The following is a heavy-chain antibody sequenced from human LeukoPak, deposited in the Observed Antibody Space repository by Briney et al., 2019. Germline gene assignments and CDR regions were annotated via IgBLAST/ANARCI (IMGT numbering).Heavy chain of an antibody. D-gene: IGHD3-10*01. CDR2: ISGSGGST. CDR3: AKGAAMVQGVLDP. J-gene: IGHJ5*02. V-gene: IGHV3-23*01. Sequence: GGSLSLSCAASRFTLSNYAMSWVRQAPARGLEWVSAISGSGGSTYYADSVKGRFTISRDNSKNTLYLQMNSLRAEDMAVYYCAKGAAMVQGVLDPWGQGTLVTVSS. CDR1: RFTLSNYA.